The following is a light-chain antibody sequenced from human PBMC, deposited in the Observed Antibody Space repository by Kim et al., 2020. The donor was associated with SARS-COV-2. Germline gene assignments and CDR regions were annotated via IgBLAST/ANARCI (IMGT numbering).Light chain of an antibody. Sequence: ASPGERAPLSCRTSQSVTNNLACCQQTPGPAPRLLIYVASTRATAIPARFSGSGSGKEFTLTISSLQTEEFAVYFCQQYSSWPPYSFGEGTKLQI. CDR2: VAS. J-gene: IGKJ2*03. CDR1: QSVTNN. CDR3: QQYSSWPPYS. V-gene: IGKV3-15*01.